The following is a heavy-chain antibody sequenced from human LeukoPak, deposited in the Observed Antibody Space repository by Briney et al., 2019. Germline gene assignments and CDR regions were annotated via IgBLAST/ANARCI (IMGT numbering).Heavy chain of an antibody. V-gene: IGHV4-4*07. CDR3: ARAKGYCSSTSCSYFGY. D-gene: IGHD2-2*01. Sequence: SETLSLTCTVSGGSISSYYWSWIRQPAGKGLEWIGRIYTSGSTNYNPSLKSRVTMSVDTSKNQFSLKLSSVTAADTAVYYCARAKGYCSSTSCSYFGYWGQGTLVTVSS. CDR2: IYTSGST. J-gene: IGHJ4*02. CDR1: GGSISSYY.